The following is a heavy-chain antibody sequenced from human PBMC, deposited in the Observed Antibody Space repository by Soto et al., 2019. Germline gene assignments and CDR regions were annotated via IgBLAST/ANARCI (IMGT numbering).Heavy chain of an antibody. CDR1: GFTLSSYV. J-gene: IGHJ5*02. CDR3: SRGSYGSETYYSRAKGNWFDP. Sequence: GGSLRLSCAGCGFTLSSYVMSWLRQAPGKGLEWVSSISASGGSTYYADSVKGRFTISRDNSENTLYLQMSSLRADDTAVYYCSRGSYGSETYYSRAKGNWFDPWGQGTLVTVSS. CDR2: ISASGGST. V-gene: IGHV3-23*01. D-gene: IGHD3-10*01.